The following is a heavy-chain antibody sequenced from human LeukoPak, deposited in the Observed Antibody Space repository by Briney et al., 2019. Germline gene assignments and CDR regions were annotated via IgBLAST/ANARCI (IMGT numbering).Heavy chain of an antibody. J-gene: IGHJ3*02. CDR3: AIVGASLVLGAFDI. CDR1: GYTFSSYD. CDR2: MNPNSGDT. V-gene: IGHV1-8*01. Sequence: ASVKVSCKASGYTFSSYDINWVRQATGQGLEWMGRMNPNSGDTGYAQKFQGRVTMTRNTSIITAYMELSRLRSDDTAVYYCAIVGASLVLGAFDIWGQGTMVTVSS. D-gene: IGHD1-26*01.